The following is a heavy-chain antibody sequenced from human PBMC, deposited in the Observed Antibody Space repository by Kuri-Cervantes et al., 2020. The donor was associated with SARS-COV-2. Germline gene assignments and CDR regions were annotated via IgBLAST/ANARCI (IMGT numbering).Heavy chain of an antibody. D-gene: IGHD6-19*01. CDR2: ISSSGGYI. CDR1: GFTFSSYW. V-gene: IGHV3-21*01. Sequence: GESLKISCAASGFTFSSYWMSWVRQAPGKGLEWVSCISSSGGYIYYADSVKGRFTFSRDNANNSLYLQVNSLRAEDSAVYYCARDRDASGWSGVFDIWGQGTMVTVSS. CDR3: ARDRDASGWSGVFDI. J-gene: IGHJ3*02.